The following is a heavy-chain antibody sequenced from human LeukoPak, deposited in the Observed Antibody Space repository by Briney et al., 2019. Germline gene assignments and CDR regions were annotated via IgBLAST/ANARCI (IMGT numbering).Heavy chain of an antibody. CDR2: IIPILGIA. V-gene: IGHV1-69*04. CDR3: ARDPLGGKIRPRDY. CDR1: GGTFSSYA. J-gene: IGHJ4*02. Sequence: SVKVSCKASGGTFSSYAISWVRQAPGQGLEWMGRIIPILGIANYAQKFQGRVTITADKSTSTAYMELSSLRSEDTAVYYCARDPLGGKIRPRDYWGQGTLVTVSS. D-gene: IGHD1-1*01.